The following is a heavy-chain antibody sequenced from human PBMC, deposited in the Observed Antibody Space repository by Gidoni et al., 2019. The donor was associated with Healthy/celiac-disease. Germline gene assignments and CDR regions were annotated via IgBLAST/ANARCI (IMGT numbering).Heavy chain of an antibody. J-gene: IGHJ4*02. V-gene: IGHV3-30*18. CDR1: GFTFSSYG. Sequence: QVQLVESGGGVVQPGRSLRLSCAASGFTFSSYGMHWVRQAPGKGLEWVAVISYDGSNKYYADSVKGRFTISRDNSKNTLYLQMNSLRAEDTAVYYCAKAAVVSNFDYWGQGTLVTVSS. CDR3: AKAAVVSNFDY. CDR2: ISYDGSNK. D-gene: IGHD2-8*02.